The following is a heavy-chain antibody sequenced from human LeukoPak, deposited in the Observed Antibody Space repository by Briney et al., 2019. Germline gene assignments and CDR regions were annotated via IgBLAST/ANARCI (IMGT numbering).Heavy chain of an antibody. CDR3: ARETRLGSRDY. CDR1: GGTFSSYA. J-gene: IGHJ4*02. Sequence: ASVKVSYKASGGTFSSYAISWVRQAPGQGLEWMGGIIPIFGTANYAQKFQGRVTITADESTSTAYMELSSLRSEDTAVSYCARETRLGSRDYWGQGTLVTVSS. CDR2: IIPIFGTA. V-gene: IGHV1-69*13. D-gene: IGHD1-26*01.